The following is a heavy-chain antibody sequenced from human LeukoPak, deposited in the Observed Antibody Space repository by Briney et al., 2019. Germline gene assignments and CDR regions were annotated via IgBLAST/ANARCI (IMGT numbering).Heavy chain of an antibody. J-gene: IGHJ4*02. Sequence: PGGSLRLSCAASGFTFSTYSMTWVRQAPGKGLEWVSSITSSSSYIYYADSVKGRFTISRDNAKSSLYLQMNSLRAEDTALYYCARDQLAFEYWGQGTLVTVSS. CDR2: ITSSSSYI. V-gene: IGHV3-21*01. CDR3: ARDQLAFEY. CDR1: GFTFSTYS. D-gene: IGHD5-18*01.